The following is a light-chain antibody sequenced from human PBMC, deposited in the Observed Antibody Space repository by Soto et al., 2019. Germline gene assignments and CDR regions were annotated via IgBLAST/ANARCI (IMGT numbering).Light chain of an antibody. J-gene: IGKJ1*01. CDR2: FGS. V-gene: IGKV2-28*01. CDR1: QSLLQSNGYNY. CDR3: MQSQQSPPT. Sequence: DIVMTQSPLSLPVTPGEPASISCSSSQSLLQSNGYNYLDWYLQKPGQSPQLLIYFGSYRASGVPDRVSGGGSGTDFKLKIRRVEAEDVGVYYCMQSQQSPPTFGQGTKVEI.